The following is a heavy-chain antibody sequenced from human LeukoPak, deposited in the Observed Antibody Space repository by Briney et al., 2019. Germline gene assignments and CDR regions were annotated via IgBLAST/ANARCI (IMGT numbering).Heavy chain of an antibody. J-gene: IGHJ4*02. D-gene: IGHD2-2*01. CDR1: GFTFSSYW. Sequence: QPGGSLRLSCATSGFTFSSYWMSWVRQAPGKGLEWVANIKQDGGERNYLDSVKGRFTISRDNAKNSLYLQMSSLRAEDTAVYYCARQRYHDSWGQGTLVTVSS. CDR3: ARQRYHDS. V-gene: IGHV3-7*01. CDR2: IKQDGGER.